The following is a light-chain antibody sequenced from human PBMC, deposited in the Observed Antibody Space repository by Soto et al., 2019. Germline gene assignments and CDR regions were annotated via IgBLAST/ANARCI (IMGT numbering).Light chain of an antibody. J-gene: IGKJ1*01. Sequence: DIQMTQSPSTLSASVGDRVTITCRASQSISTWLAWYQQKPGEAPKVLIYKASNLERGVPSRFSGSGSGTEFTLTISSLQPDDFATYYCQQYSAYWTFGQGTKVDIK. V-gene: IGKV1-5*03. CDR3: QQYSAYWT. CDR1: QSISTW. CDR2: KAS.